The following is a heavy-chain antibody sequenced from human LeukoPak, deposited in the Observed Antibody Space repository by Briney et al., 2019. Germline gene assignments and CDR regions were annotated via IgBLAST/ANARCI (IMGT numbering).Heavy chain of an antibody. J-gene: IGHJ3*02. CDR1: GGSISSGSYY. D-gene: IGHD6-25*01. V-gene: IGHV4-61*02. Sequence: SETLSLTCTVSGGSISSGSYYWSWIRQPAGKGLEWIGRIYTSGSTNYNPSLKSRVTIPVDTSKNQFSLKLSSVTAADTAVYYCARDPSSDAFDIWGQGTMVTVSS. CDR3: ARDPSSDAFDI. CDR2: IYTSGST.